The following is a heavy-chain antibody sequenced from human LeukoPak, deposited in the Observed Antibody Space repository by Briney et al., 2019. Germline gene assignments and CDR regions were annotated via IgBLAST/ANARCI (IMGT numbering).Heavy chain of an antibody. V-gene: IGHV1-69*13. CDR3: ASEDCSGGSCYSEDHYYYGTDV. Sequence: RASVKVSCKASGGTFSSYAISWVRQAPGQGLEWMGGIIPIFGTANYAQKFQGRVTITADESTSTAYMELSSLRSEDTAVYYCASEDCSGGSCYSEDHYYYGTDVWGQGTTVTVSS. CDR2: IIPIFGTA. CDR1: GGTFSSYA. D-gene: IGHD2-15*01. J-gene: IGHJ6*02.